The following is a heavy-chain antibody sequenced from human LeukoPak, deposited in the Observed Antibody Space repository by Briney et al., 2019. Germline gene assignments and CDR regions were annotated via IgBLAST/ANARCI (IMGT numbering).Heavy chain of an antibody. J-gene: IGHJ3*01. CDR1: GNTFSSNI. V-gene: IGHV1-3*01. CDR2: INAGNGNT. Sequence: ASVKVSCKTSGNTFSSNIINWVRQARGQRLDWMGWINAGNGNTKYSEKFQGRVTITRDTSASTVYMEMSSLRSEDTAVYYCARERPTTTAFHVWGQGTMVTVS. CDR3: ARERPTTTAFHV. D-gene: IGHD1-14*01.